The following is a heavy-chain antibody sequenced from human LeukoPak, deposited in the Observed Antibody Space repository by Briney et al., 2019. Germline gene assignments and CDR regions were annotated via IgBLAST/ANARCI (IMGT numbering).Heavy chain of an antibody. CDR2: IKQDESEK. V-gene: IGHV3-7*01. CDR1: GFTFSNYW. J-gene: IGHJ4*02. D-gene: IGHD1-26*01. Sequence: GGSLRLSCAVSGFTFSNYWMSWVRQAPGRGLEWVAHIKQDESEKYYVDSVKGRFTISRDNAKNSLYLQMNSLRAEDAAIYYCARDKIVGDSKFDYWGQGTLVTVSS. CDR3: ARDKIVGDSKFDY.